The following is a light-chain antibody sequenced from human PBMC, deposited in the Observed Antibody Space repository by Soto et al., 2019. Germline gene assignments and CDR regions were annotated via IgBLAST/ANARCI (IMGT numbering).Light chain of an antibody. CDR1: SSDVGNYNV. CDR3: RSYGNGNHDV. V-gene: IGLV2-23*01. Sequence: QSALTQPASVSGSPGQSITISCAGTSSDVGNYNVVSWYQQHPGKAPKLMIYENNKRPSGVSNRFSGSKSGNTASLTISGLQAEDEADYYCRSYGNGNHDVFGTGTKVTVL. J-gene: IGLJ1*01. CDR2: ENN.